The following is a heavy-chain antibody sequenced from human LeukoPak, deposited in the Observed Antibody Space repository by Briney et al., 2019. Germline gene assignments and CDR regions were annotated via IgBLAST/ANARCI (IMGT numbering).Heavy chain of an antibody. CDR2: MNPNSGNT. CDR3: ARGPLRRITIFGVVYDQNWFDP. D-gene: IGHD3-3*01. J-gene: IGHJ5*02. CDR1: GYTFTSYD. V-gene: IGHV1-8*01. Sequence: ASVKVSCKASGYTFTSYDINWVRQATGRGLEWMGWMNPNSGNTGYAQKFQGRVTMTRNTSISTAYMELSSLRSEDTAVYYCARGPLRRITIFGVVYDQNWFDPWGQGTLVTVSS.